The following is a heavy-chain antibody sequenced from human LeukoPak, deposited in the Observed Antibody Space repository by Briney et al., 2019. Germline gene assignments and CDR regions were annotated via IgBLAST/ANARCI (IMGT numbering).Heavy chain of an antibody. CDR1: GGSISSYY. Sequence: SETLSLTCTVSGGSISSYYWSWLRQPPGKGLEWIGYIYYSGSTNYNPSLKSRVTISVDTSKNQFSLKLSSVTAADTAVYYCARGGYDILTGYPVYYYYGMDVWGQGTTVTVSS. J-gene: IGHJ6*02. D-gene: IGHD3-9*01. V-gene: IGHV4-59*01. CDR3: ARGGYDILTGYPVYYYYGMDV. CDR2: IYYSGST.